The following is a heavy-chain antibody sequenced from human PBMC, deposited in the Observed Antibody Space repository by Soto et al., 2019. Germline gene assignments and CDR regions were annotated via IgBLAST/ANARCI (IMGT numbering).Heavy chain of an antibody. Sequence: PSETLSLTCAVYGGSFSDLYWSRIRQPPGKGLEWIGEINHSGSTNYNPSLKSRVTISVDTSKNQFSLKLSSVTAADTAVYYCASDHYYDSSGYYYNLHWGQGTLVTVSS. V-gene: IGHV4-34*01. CDR3: ASDHYYDSSGYYYNLH. D-gene: IGHD3-22*01. CDR1: GGSFSDLY. CDR2: INHSGST. J-gene: IGHJ4*02.